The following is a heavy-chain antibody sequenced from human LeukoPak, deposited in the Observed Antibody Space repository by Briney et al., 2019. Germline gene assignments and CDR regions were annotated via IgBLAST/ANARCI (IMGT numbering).Heavy chain of an antibody. J-gene: IGHJ5*02. CDR1: GFTFTTYA. Sequence: GGSLRLSCAASGFTFTTYAMSWVRQAPGKGLEWVSPISFSGGSTYYADSVKGRFTISRDNSKNTLYLQMNSLRADDTAVYYCAKDTIVSTFSPNWFDLWGQGTLVTVSS. CDR2: ISFSGGST. CDR3: AKDTIVSTFSPNWFDL. D-gene: IGHD5/OR15-5a*01. V-gene: IGHV3-23*01.